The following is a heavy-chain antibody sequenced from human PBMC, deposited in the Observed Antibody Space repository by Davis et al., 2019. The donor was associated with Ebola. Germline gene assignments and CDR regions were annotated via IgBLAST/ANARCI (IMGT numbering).Heavy chain of an antibody. Sequence: SETLSPTCAVYGGSFSGYYWSWLRQSPGKGLEWIGEIIDSGSTNYNPSLKSRVSISLDRSKNQFSLKVTSLTAADTAVYYCARTTRGSGWFVDYWGQGTLVTVSS. J-gene: IGHJ4*02. D-gene: IGHD6-19*01. CDR2: IIDSGST. CDR3: ARTTRGSGWFVDY. V-gene: IGHV4-34*12. CDR1: GGSFSGYY.